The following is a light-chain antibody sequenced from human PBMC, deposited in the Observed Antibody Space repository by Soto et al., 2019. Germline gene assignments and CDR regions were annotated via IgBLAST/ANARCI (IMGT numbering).Light chain of an antibody. V-gene: IGKV3-11*01. CDR2: VES. J-gene: IGKJ1*01. Sequence: IVLTQSXATLSFSLQEXXXXXXXVSQNISNYLAGYQQHXGRAPGLLIYVESXRANGIPARFSGSGSGTDFTLTTSSLETEDFAVYYCQQLSNWPRTFCRGTKLEI. CDR1: QNISNY. CDR3: QQLSNWPRT.